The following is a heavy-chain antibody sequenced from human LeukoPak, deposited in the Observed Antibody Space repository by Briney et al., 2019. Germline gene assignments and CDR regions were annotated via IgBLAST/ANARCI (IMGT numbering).Heavy chain of an antibody. D-gene: IGHD4-17*01. CDR1: GFTFSSYA. V-gene: IGHV3-30*04. Sequence: GSLRLSCAASGFTFSSYAMHWVRQAPGKGLEWVAVISYDGSNKYYADSVKGRFTISRDNSKNTLYLQMNSLRAEDTAVYYCARSTVTYDAFDIWGQGTMVTVSS. CDR3: ARSTVTYDAFDI. CDR2: ISYDGSNK. J-gene: IGHJ3*02.